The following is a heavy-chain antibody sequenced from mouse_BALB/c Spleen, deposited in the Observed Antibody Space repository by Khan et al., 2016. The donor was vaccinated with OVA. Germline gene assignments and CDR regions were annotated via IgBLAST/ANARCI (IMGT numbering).Heavy chain of an antibody. J-gene: IGHJ4*01. CDR1: GYTFTSYY. CDR3: AGWRVRDYCAIDC. D-gene: IGHD2-14*01. V-gene: IGHV1S56*01. CDR2: MYPGDGNT. Sequence: VQLQESGPELVKPGASVKMSCKASGYTFTSYYIHWVKQRPGQGLEWIGWMYPGDGNTKYNEKFTGKTTLTADKSSSTAYMVLSSLTHEDSAINCCAGWRVRDYCAIDCCGQGTSVTVSS.